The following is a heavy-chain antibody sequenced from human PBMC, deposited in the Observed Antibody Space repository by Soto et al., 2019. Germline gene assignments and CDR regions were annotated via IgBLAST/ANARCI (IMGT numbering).Heavy chain of an antibody. CDR2: IYHSGNT. CDR3: AKVPDR. J-gene: IGHJ5*02. V-gene: IGHV4-30-2*01. CDR1: GASISSGGYS. Sequence: LQLQESGSGLVMPSQTMSLTCAVSGASISSGGYSWRWIRQPPGKGLEWIGYIYHSGNTYYNPSLKSRVTISVDRSKNQFSLKLSSVTAADTAVYYCAKVPDRWGQGTLVTVSS. D-gene: IGHD2-2*01.